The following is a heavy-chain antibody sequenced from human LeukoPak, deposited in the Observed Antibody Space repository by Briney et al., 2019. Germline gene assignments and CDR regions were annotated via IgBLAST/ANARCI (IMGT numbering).Heavy chain of an antibody. V-gene: IGHV1-69*13. CDR1: GGTFSSYA. Sequence: SVKVSCKASGGTFSSYAISWVRQAPGQGLEWMGGIIPIFGTANYAQKFQGRVTITADESTSTAYMELSSLRSEDTAVYYCARQSYSRSPFDYWGQGTLVTVSS. J-gene: IGHJ4*02. CDR2: IIPIFGTA. CDR3: ARQSYSRSPFDY. D-gene: IGHD6-13*01.